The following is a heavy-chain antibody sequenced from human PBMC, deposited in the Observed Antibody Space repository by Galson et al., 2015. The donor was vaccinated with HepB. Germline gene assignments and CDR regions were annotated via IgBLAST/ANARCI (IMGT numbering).Heavy chain of an antibody. J-gene: IGHJ6*02. D-gene: IGHD4-17*01. CDR2: IYSGGNT. Sequence: SLRLSCAVSKFTVSSNYMSWVRQAPGKGLEWVAIIYSGGNTNYADSVKGRFTISRDKSKNTLYLQMNSLGPEDTAVYYCARDQGDDYVNYYYYYGMDVWGQGTTVTVSS. V-gene: IGHV3-66*02. CDR3: ARDQGDDYVNYYYYYGMDV. CDR1: KFTVSSNY.